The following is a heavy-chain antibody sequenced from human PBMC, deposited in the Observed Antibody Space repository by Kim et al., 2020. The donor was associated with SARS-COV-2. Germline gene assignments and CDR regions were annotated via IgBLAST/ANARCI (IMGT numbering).Heavy chain of an antibody. D-gene: IGHD3-3*01. CDR1: GFTFSSYA. J-gene: IGHJ6*02. CDR2: ISGSGGST. V-gene: IGHV3-23*01. CDR3: AKDRRLYYDFWTGYDRPRDGMDV. Sequence: GGSLRLSCAASGFTFSSYAMSWVRQAPGKGLEWVSAISGSGGSTYYADSVKGRFTISRDNSKNTLYLQMSSLRAEDTAVYYCAKDRRLYYDFWTGYDRPRDGMDVWGQRTTVTVSS.